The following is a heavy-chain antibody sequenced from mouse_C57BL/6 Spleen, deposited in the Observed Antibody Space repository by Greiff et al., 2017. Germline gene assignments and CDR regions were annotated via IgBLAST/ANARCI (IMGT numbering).Heavy chain of an antibody. CDR3: ARCGPHYYGSSHDY. J-gene: IGHJ2*01. Sequence: QVQLQQSGPELVKPGASVKISCKASGYSFTGYFMNWVKQRPGQGLEWIGNIYPSDSETHYNQKFKDKATLTVDQSSSTAYMQLSSLTSEDTAVNYCARCGPHYYGSSHDYWGQGTTLTVSS. D-gene: IGHD1-1*01. CDR1: GYSFTGYF. CDR2: IYPSDSET. V-gene: IGHV1-61*01.